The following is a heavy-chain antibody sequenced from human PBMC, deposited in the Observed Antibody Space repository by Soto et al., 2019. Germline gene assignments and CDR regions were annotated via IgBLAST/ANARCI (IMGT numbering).Heavy chain of an antibody. V-gene: IGHV1-18*04. D-gene: IGHD3-22*01. CDR2: VSAYNRNT. J-gene: IGHJ5*02. CDR3: ARVKGSGYHNWFDP. CDR1: GYTFSNYG. Sequence: ASVKVSCKASGYTFSNYGITWVRQAPGQGLEWMGWVSAYNRNTNYAQKFEDRVTMTTDTSTGTAYMELRSLRSDDTAVYYCARVKGSGYHNWFDPWGQGTLVTVSS.